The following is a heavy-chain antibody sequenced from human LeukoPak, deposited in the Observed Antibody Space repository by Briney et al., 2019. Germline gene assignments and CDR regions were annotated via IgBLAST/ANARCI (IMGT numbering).Heavy chain of an antibody. CDR3: ARRLAGTEDY. V-gene: IGHV4-39*01. CDR1: GGSISSSSYY. Sequence: SETLSLTCTVSGGSISSSSYYWGWLRQPPGKGLEWIGSIYYRGSTYYNPSLKSRATISVDTSKNQFSLKLTSVTAADTAVYYCARRLAGTEDYWGQGTLVTVSS. D-gene: IGHD6-13*01. CDR2: IYYRGST. J-gene: IGHJ4*02.